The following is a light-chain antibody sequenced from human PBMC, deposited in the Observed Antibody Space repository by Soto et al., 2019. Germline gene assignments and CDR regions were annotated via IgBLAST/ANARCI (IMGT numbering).Light chain of an antibody. J-gene: IGKJ1*01. Sequence: DIVMTQSPLSLPVTPGEPASISCRSSQSLLHSNGYNYLDWYLQKPGQSPQLLIYVASNRAPGVPDRISGSGSGTDFPLRISRVEAEDVGVYYCMQTLQTPWTFGQGTTVEIK. CDR1: QSLLHSNGYNY. CDR2: VAS. V-gene: IGKV2-28*01. CDR3: MQTLQTPWT.